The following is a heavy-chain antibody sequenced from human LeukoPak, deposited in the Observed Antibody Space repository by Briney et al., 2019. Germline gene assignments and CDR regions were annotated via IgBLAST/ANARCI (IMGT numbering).Heavy chain of an antibody. V-gene: IGHV4-38-2*02. J-gene: IGHJ3*02. CDR2: IYHSGST. D-gene: IGHD3-16*02. Sequence: SETLSLTCTVSGYSISSGYYWGWIRQPPGQGLEWIGSIYHSGSTYYNPSLKSRVTISVDTSKNQFSLKLSSVTAADTAVYYCARVGVHDYVWGSYRHDAFDIWGQGTMVTVSS. CDR3: ARVGVHDYVWGSYRHDAFDI. CDR1: GYSISSGYY.